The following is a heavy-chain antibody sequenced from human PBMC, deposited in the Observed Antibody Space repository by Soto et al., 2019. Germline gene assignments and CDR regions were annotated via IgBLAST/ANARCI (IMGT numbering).Heavy chain of an antibody. D-gene: IGHD6-19*01. J-gene: IGHJ4*02. V-gene: IGHV3-23*01. CDR3: AKRPFTSSGSFDY. Sequence: EVHLLESGGGLVQPGGSLRLSCAASGFTFSSFAMSWVRQAPGKGLEWVSTFSGSGGSTYYADSVKGRFTISRDDSKNTLYLQMNSLRAEDTAVYYCAKRPFTSSGSFDYWGQGTLVTVSS. CDR1: GFTFSSFA. CDR2: FSGSGGST.